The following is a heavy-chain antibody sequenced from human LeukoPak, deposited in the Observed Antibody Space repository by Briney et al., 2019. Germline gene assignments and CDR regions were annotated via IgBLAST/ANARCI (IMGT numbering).Heavy chain of an antibody. V-gene: IGHV4-34*01. CDR3: ASMGITMVRGVLVDY. J-gene: IGHJ4*02. CDR2: INHSGST. Sequence: PGGSLRLSCAASGFTFSNYWMSWVRQAPGKGLEWIGEINHSGSTNYNPSLKSRVTISVDTSKNQFSLKLSSVTAADTAVYYCASMGITMVRGVLVDYWGQGTLVTVSS. CDR1: GFTFSNYW. D-gene: IGHD3-10*01.